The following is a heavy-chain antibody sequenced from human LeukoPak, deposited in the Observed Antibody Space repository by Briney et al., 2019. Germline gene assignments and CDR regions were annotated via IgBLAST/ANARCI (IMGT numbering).Heavy chain of an antibody. V-gene: IGHV1-2*02. CDR1: GYTFTGYY. Sequence: ASVKVSCKASGYTFTGYYMHWVRQAPGQGLEWMGWINPNSGGTNYAQKFQGRVTMTRDTSISTAYMELSRLRSDDTAVYYCARDWNIVVVPAAIYYMDVWGKGTTVTISS. D-gene: IGHD2-2*01. CDR3: ARDWNIVVVPAAIYYMDV. CDR2: INPNSGGT. J-gene: IGHJ6*03.